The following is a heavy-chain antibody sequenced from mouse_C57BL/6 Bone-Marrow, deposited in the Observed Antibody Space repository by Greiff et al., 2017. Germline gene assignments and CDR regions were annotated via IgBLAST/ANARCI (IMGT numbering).Heavy chain of an antibody. V-gene: IGHV1-52*01. CDR3: ARDRYYYGSSLWYCDV. D-gene: IGHD1-1*01. Sequence: VQLQQPGAELVRPGSSVKLSCKASGYTFTSYWMHWVKQRPIQGLEWIGNIDPSDSETHYNQKFKDKATLTVDKSSSTAYMQLSSLTSEDSAVYYCARDRYYYGSSLWYCDVWGTGTTVTVSS. CDR2: IDPSDSET. J-gene: IGHJ1*03. CDR1: GYTFTSYW.